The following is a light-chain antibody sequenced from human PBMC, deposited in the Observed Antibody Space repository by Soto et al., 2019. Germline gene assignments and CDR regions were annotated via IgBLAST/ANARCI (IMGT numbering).Light chain of an antibody. Sequence: QSALTQPASVSGSPGQSVTLSCTGPRSDIGDSNFISWYQHSPGKAPRLLIYEVNNRPSGISRRFSGSKAGNTASLTSSGLLDDDEGDYFCASLRSGTILIFGSGTNLTVL. CDR1: RSDIGDSNF. V-gene: IGLV2-14*01. CDR3: ASLRSGTILI. J-gene: IGLJ2*01. CDR2: EVN.